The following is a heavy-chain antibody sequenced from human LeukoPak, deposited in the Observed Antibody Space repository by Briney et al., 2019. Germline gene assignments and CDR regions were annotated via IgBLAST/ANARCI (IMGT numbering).Heavy chain of an antibody. CDR1: GFTFSRYW. CDR2: IKQDGSEK. Sequence: GGSLRLSCAASGFTFSRYWMSWVRQAPGKGLEWVANIKQDGSEKDYVDSVKGRFTISRDNSKNTLYLQMNSLRAEDTAVYYCAKDWRELLRKGEWFDPWGQGTLVTVSS. V-gene: IGHV3-7*03. J-gene: IGHJ5*02. CDR3: AKDWRELLRKGEWFDP. D-gene: IGHD1-26*01.